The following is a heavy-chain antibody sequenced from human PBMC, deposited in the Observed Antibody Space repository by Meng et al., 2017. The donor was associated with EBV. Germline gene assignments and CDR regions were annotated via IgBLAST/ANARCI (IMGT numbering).Heavy chain of an antibody. CDR3: AGLRGDVYCSGGSCYPDWFDP. CDR2: INHSGST. CDR1: GGSFSGYY. J-gene: IGHJ5*02. V-gene: IGHV4-34*01. D-gene: IGHD2-15*01. Sequence: QVQLQQWGAGLLKPSETLSLTCAVYGGSFSGYYWSWIRQPPGKGLEWIGEINHSGSTNYNPSLKSRVTISVDTSKNQFSLKLSSVTAADTAVYYCAGLRGDVYCSGGSCYPDWFDPWGQGTLGTVSS.